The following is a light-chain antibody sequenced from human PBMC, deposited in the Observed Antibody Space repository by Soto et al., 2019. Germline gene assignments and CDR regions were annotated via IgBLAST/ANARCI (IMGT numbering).Light chain of an antibody. CDR3: QLYGTSPKT. J-gene: IGKJ1*01. V-gene: IGKV3-20*01. CDR2: GAS. CDR1: ETVAGSY. Sequence: EIVLTQSPGTLSLSPGEGATLSCRASETVAGSYLAWYQQKPGQAPRLLIHGASTRATGIADRFSGSGSGTDFTLTISRLEPEDFAVYYCQLYGTSPKTFGQGTKVEI.